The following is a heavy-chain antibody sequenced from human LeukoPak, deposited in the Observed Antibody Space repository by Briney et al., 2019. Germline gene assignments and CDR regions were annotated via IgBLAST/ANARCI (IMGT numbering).Heavy chain of an antibody. CDR1: GFIFSQYS. CDR2: IRSSSET. J-gene: IGHJ4*02. Sequence: GGSLRLSCAASGFIFSQYSMNWVRQAPGKGLEWVSHIRSSSETFYADSVKGRFTISRDNARNSLYLQMNSLRAEDTAVYYCAKDPNNWGIFDYWGQGTLVTVSS. CDR3: AKDPNNWGIFDY. D-gene: IGHD7-27*01. V-gene: IGHV3-48*01.